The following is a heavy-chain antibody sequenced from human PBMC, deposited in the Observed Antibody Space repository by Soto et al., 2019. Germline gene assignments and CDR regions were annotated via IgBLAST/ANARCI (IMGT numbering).Heavy chain of an antibody. Sequence: GESLKISCKASGYSFASYWIGWVRQMPGKGLEWMGIIFPGDSETRYNPSFQGQVTISADNSITTAYLRWSSLKASDTAIYYCARQETRTDAFDIWGQETMVTVS. CDR1: GYSFASYW. J-gene: IGHJ3*02. CDR3: ARQETRTDAFDI. CDR2: IFPGDSET. V-gene: IGHV5-51*01.